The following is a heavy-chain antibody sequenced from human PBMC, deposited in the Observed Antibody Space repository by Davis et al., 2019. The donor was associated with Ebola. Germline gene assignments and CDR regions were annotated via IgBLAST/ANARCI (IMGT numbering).Heavy chain of an antibody. CDR1: GYTFTNYA. CDR3: ARDRPITWVPDYGDSLDYYGMDV. V-gene: IGHV7-4-1*02. CDR2: INTNTGNP. J-gene: IGHJ6*02. D-gene: IGHD4-17*01. Sequence: ASVKVSCKASGYTFTNYAMNWVRQAPGQGLEWMGWINTNTGNPTYAQGFTGRFVFSLDTSVSTAYLQISSLKAEDTAVYYCARDRPITWVPDYGDSLDYYGMDVWGQGTTVTVSS.